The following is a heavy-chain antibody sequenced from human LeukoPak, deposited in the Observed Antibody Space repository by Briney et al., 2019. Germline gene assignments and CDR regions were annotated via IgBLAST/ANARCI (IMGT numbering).Heavy chain of an antibody. CDR1: GYTFTSYG. J-gene: IGHJ4*02. V-gene: IGHV1-18*01. Sequence: GASVKVSCKASGYTFTSYGISWVRQAPGQGLEWMGWISAYNGNTNYAQKLQGRVTMTTDTSTSTAYMELRSLRSDDTAVYYCARDLGESKWELLWPLDYWGQGTLVTVSS. CDR3: ARDLGESKWELLWPLDY. D-gene: IGHD1-26*01. CDR2: ISAYNGNT.